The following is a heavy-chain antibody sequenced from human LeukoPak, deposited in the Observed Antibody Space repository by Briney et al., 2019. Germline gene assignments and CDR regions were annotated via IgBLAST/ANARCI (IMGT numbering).Heavy chain of an antibody. Sequence: AGGSLRLSCAASGFTFDDYGMSWVRQAPGKGLEWVAGINWNGGSTGYEDAVKGRFTISRDNAKNSLYLQMNSLRAEDTALYYCARVKSGYSSGWYEDYFDYWGQGTLVTVSS. D-gene: IGHD6-19*01. V-gene: IGHV3-20*04. J-gene: IGHJ4*02. CDR1: GFTFDDYG. CDR2: INWNGGST. CDR3: ARVKSGYSSGWYEDYFDY.